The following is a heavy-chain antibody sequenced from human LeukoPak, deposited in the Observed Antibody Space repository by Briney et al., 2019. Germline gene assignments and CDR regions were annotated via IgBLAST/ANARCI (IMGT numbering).Heavy chain of an antibody. CDR2: IKSKTDGETT. D-gene: IGHD3-22*01. Sequence: GGSLRLSCAASGFTFSNAWMSWVRQAPGKGLEWVGRIKSKTDGETTDYVAPVKGRFTISRDDSKNTLSLQMNSLKTEDTAVYYCGYSSGTYCDYWGQGTLVTVSS. V-gene: IGHV3-15*01. CDR3: GYSSGTYCDY. J-gene: IGHJ4*02. CDR1: GFTFSNAW.